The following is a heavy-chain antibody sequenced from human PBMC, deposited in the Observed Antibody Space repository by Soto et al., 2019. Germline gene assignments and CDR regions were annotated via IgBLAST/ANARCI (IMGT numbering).Heavy chain of an antibody. D-gene: IGHD1-1*01. CDR1: GFTFDDYA. Sequence: EVQLVESGGGLVQPGRSLRLSCAASGFTFDDYAMHWVRQAPGKGLEWVSGISWNSGSIGYADSVKGRFTISRDNAKNSLYLQMNSLRAEDTALYYCAEDGSHRELDYWGQGTLVTVSS. CDR3: AEDGSHRELDY. V-gene: IGHV3-9*01. CDR2: ISWNSGSI. J-gene: IGHJ4*02.